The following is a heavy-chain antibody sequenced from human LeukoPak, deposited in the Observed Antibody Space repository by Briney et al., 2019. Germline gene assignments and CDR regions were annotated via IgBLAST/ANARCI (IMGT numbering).Heavy chain of an antibody. CDR3: ARDQLAYCGGDCHNNWFDP. CDR1: GYTFTSYY. Sequence: ASVKVSCKASGYTFTSYYMHWVRQAPGQGLEWMGIINPSGGSTSYAQKFQGRVTMTRDTSTSTVYMELSSLRPEDTAVYYCARDQLAYCGGDCHNNWFDPWGQGTLVTVSS. D-gene: IGHD2-21*02. V-gene: IGHV1-46*01. CDR2: INPSGGST. J-gene: IGHJ5*02.